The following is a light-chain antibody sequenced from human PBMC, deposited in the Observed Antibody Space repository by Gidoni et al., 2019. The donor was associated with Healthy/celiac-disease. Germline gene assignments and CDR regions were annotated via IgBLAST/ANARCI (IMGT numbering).Light chain of an antibody. CDR3: QQYNSYSPIT. CDR2: KES. Sequence: DIQMTQSPSTLSASLGDRVTITCRAMQSLSSWLAWYHQKPGKAPKLLIYKESSLESGVPSRFSGSGSGTEFTLTISSLQPDDFASYYCQQYNSYSPITFGQGTKLEIK. J-gene: IGKJ2*01. CDR1: QSLSSW. V-gene: IGKV1-5*03.